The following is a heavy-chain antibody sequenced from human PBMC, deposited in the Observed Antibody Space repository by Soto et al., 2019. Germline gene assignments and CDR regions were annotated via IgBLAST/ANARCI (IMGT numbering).Heavy chain of an antibody. V-gene: IGHV3-49*04. CDR2: SRRKGYGGTT. CDR1: GFTFGDIG. CDR3: ARSPAYSSGWGRGPYYYHGMDV. Sequence: GGSLRLSGTGSGFTFGDIGMTWGRQGPGTGRGGGGLSRRKGYGGTTEYAASVKGKVTIARDASKNIAYLQMNRLKSAATAVYYCARSPAYSSGWGRGPYYYHGMDVWGPGTTVTVSS. D-gene: IGHD6-19*01. J-gene: IGHJ6*02.